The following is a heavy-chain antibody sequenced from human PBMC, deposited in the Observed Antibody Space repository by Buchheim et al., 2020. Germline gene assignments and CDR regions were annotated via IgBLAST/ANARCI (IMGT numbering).Heavy chain of an antibody. Sequence: EVQLLESGGGLVQPGGSLRLSCAAFGFTFSSYAMSWVRQAPGKGLEWVSAISGSGGSTYYADFVKGRFTISRDNSKNTLFLQMNSLRAEDTAVYYCAKDGESFWSGYYGSEERLYYYYYGMDVWGQGTT. CDR3: AKDGESFWSGYYGSEERLYYYYYGMDV. V-gene: IGHV3-23*01. CDR2: ISGSGGST. CDR1: GFTFSSYA. D-gene: IGHD3-3*01. J-gene: IGHJ6*02.